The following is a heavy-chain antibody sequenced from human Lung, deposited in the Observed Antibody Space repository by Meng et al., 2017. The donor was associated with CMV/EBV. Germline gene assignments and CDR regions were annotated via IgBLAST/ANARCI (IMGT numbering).Heavy chain of an antibody. J-gene: IGHJ4*02. CDR3: ARDFRGGSGYYPPFDY. V-gene: IGHV3-21*01. CDR1: GFTFSSYS. D-gene: IGHD3-22*01. CDR2: ISSSSSYI. Sequence: SGFTFSSYSMNWVRQAPGKGLEWVSSISSSSSYIYYADSVKGRFTISRDNAKNSLYLQMYSLRAEDTAVYYCARDFRGGSGYYPPFDYWGQGTLVTVSS.